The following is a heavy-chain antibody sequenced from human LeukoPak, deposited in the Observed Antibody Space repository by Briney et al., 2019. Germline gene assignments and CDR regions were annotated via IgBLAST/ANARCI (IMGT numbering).Heavy chain of an antibody. CDR2: INAGNGNT. J-gene: IGHJ5*02. CDR1: GYTFTIYA. D-gene: IGHD6-6*01. Sequence: ASVKVSCKASGYTFTIYAMHWVRQAPGQRLEWMEWINAGNGNTKYSQKFQGRVTITRDTSASTAYMELSSLRSEDTAVYYCASGSSSSGEGWFDPWGQGTLVTVSS. V-gene: IGHV1-3*01. CDR3: ASGSSSSGEGWFDP.